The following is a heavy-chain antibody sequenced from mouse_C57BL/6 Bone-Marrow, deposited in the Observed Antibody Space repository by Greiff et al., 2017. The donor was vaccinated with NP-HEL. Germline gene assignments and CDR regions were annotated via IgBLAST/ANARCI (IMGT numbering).Heavy chain of an antibody. Sequence: EVHLVESGGGLVKPGGSLKLSCAASGFTFSDYGMHWVRQAPEKGLEWVAYISSGSSTIYYADTVKGRFTISRDNAKNTLFLQMTSLRSEDTAMYYCARPEGYYYAMDYWGQGTSVTVSS. J-gene: IGHJ4*01. CDR3: ARPEGYYYAMDY. CDR2: ISSGSSTI. D-gene: IGHD3-3*01. CDR1: GFTFSDYG. V-gene: IGHV5-17*01.